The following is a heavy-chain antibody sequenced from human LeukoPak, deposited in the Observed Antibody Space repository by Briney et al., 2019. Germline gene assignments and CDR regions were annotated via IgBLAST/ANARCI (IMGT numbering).Heavy chain of an antibody. Sequence: ASVKVSCKASGYIFTNYYMHWVRQAPGQGLECMGWMNPNTGATDFAQMFQGRVTLTRDTSLTTAYMDLISLSSDDTAVYYCARSERVKGIFDFWGQGTLVTVSS. CDR3: ARSERVKGIFDF. D-gene: IGHD1-1*01. CDR1: GYIFTNYY. J-gene: IGHJ4*02. V-gene: IGHV1-2*02. CDR2: MNPNTGAT.